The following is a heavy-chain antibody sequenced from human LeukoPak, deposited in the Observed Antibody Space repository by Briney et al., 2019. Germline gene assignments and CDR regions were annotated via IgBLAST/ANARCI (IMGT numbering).Heavy chain of an antibody. CDR3: ARGGYYGSGNDFRFDP. CDR2: IYTSGST. CDR1: GGSMSSYH. V-gene: IGHV4-4*07. Sequence: SETLSLTCTVSGGSMSSYHWSWIRQPAGKGLEWIGRIYTSGSTNYKPSLKSRVTISVDTSKNQFSLKLNSVTAADTAVYYCARGGYYGSGNDFRFDPWGQGTLVTVSS. D-gene: IGHD3-10*01. J-gene: IGHJ5*02.